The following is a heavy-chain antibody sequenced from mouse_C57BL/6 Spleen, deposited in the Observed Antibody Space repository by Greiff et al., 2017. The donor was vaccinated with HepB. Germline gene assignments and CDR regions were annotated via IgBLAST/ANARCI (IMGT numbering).Heavy chain of an antibody. CDR1: GYSITSGYY. Sequence: EVQLVESGPGLVKPSQSLSLTCSVTGYSITSGYYWNWIRQFPGNKLEWMGYISYDGSNNYNPSLKNRISITRDTSKNQFFLKLNSVTTEDTATYYCARGGYSNHDYFDYWGQGTTLTVSS. CDR3: ARGGYSNHDYFDY. V-gene: IGHV3-6*01. CDR2: ISYDGSN. D-gene: IGHD2-5*01. J-gene: IGHJ2*01.